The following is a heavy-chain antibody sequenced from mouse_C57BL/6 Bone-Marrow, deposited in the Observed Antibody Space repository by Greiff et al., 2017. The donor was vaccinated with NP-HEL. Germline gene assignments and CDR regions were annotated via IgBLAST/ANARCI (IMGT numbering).Heavy chain of an antibody. CDR1: GYTFTSYW. V-gene: IGHV1-59*01. J-gene: IGHJ4*01. CDR3: AYYGSGGAMDY. Sequence: QVQLQQPGAELVRPGTSVKLSCKASGYTFTSYWMHWVKQRPGQGLEWIGVIDPSASYTNYNQKFKGKATLTVDTSTCTAYMQLSSLTSEDSAVYYCAYYGSGGAMDYWGQGTSVTVSS. CDR2: IDPSASYT. D-gene: IGHD1-1*01.